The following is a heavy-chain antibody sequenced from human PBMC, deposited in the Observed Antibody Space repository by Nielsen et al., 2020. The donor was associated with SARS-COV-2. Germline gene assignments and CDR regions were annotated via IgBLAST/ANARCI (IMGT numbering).Heavy chain of an antibody. J-gene: IGHJ5*02. Sequence: SETLSLTCAVSGGSISSSNWWSWARQPPGKGLEWIGEIYHSGSTNYNPSLKSRVTISVDKSKNQFSLKLSSVTAADTAVYYCARDSAVTTSGWFDPWGQGTLVTVSS. D-gene: IGHD4-17*01. CDR1: GGSISSSNW. CDR3: ARDSAVTTSGWFDP. CDR2: IYHSGST. V-gene: IGHV4-4*02.